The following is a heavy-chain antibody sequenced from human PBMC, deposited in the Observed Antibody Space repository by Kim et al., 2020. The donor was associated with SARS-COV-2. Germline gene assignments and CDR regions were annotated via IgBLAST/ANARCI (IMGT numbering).Heavy chain of an antibody. CDR1: GFTFSSYV. J-gene: IGHJ4*02. V-gene: IGHV3-23*01. D-gene: IGHD3-22*01. CDR2: ISGSGYST. CDR3: AKEQDSSGYYYGDFDY. Sequence: GGSLRLSCAVSGFTFSSYVMSWVRQSPGKGLEWVAGISGSGYSTYYADSVKGRFTVSRDNSKNTLYLQMNSLRAEDTAVYYCAKEQDSSGYYYGDFDYWGQGTLVTVSS.